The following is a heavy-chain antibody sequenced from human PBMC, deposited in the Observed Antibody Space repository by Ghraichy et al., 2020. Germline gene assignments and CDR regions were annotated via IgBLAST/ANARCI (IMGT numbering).Heavy chain of an antibody. Sequence: SETLSLTCAVSGGSISSGGYSWSWIRQPPGKGLEWIGYIYHSGSTYYNPSLKSRVTISVDRSKNQFSLKLSSVTAADTAVYYCARGRSIQLWPYYYYMDVWGKGTTFTVSS. V-gene: IGHV4-30-2*01. J-gene: IGHJ6*03. CDR1: GGSISSGGYS. CDR2: IYHSGST. D-gene: IGHD5-18*01. CDR3: ARGRSIQLWPYYYYMDV.